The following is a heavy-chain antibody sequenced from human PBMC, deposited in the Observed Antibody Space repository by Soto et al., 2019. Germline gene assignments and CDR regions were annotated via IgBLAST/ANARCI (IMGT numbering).Heavy chain of an antibody. V-gene: IGHV3-48*03. J-gene: IGHJ4*02. CDR2: ISSSGSTI. CDR1: GFTFSSYE. D-gene: IGHD6-13*01. Sequence: GGSLRLSCAASGFTFSSYEMNWVRQAPGKGLEWVSYISSSGSTIYYADSVKGRFTISRDNAKNSLYLQMNSLRAEDTAVYYCARDNAGYSSSWLYWGQGTLVTV. CDR3: ARDNAGYSSSWLY.